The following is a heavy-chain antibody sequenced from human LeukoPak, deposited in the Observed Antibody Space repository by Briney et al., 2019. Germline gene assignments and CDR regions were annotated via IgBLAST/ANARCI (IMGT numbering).Heavy chain of an antibody. J-gene: IGHJ4*02. CDR2: IYSGGST. CDR1: GFTVSSNY. D-gene: IGHD3-22*01. V-gene: IGHV3-53*01. CDR3: ARYYDGTFDY. Sequence: PGGSLKLSCAASGFTVSSNYMSWVRQAPGKGLEWVSVIYSGGSTYYADSVKGRFTISRDNSKNTLYLQMNSLRAEDTAVYYCARYYDGTFDYWGQGTLVTVSS.